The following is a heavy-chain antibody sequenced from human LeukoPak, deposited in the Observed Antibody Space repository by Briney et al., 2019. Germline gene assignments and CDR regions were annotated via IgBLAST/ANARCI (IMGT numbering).Heavy chain of an antibody. D-gene: IGHD5-12*01. Sequence: PSETLSLTCIASGGSISSSNYFWGWIRQPPGKGLEWIGSIYYSGSTHYSPSLKSRVTVSVDTSKNQFSLKLTSVTAADTAVYYCAGEGYTGGMDVWGKGTTVTVSS. CDR2: IYYSGST. CDR1: GGSISSSNYF. V-gene: IGHV4-39*01. CDR3: AGEGYTGGMDV. J-gene: IGHJ6*04.